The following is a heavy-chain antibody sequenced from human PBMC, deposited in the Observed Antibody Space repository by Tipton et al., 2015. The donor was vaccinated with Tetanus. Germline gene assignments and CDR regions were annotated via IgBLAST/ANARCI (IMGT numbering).Heavy chain of an antibody. V-gene: IGHV4-31*03. Sequence: TLSLTCTVSGGSISSGGYYWSWIRQHPGKGLEWIGCIYYSGSTYYNPSLKSRVTISVDTSKNQFSLKLSSVTAADTAVYYCARFGYSSSWYSEGEDYWGQGTLVTVSS. CDR1: GGSISSGGYY. D-gene: IGHD6-13*01. J-gene: IGHJ4*02. CDR2: IYYSGST. CDR3: ARFGYSSSWYSEGEDY.